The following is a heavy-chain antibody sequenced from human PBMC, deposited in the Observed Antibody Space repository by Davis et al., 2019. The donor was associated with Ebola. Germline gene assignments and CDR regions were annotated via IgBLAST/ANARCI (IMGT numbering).Heavy chain of an antibody. CDR1: GFTFSSYW. V-gene: IGHV3-74*01. J-gene: IGHJ6*02. Sequence: GESLKISCAASGFTFSSYWMHWVRQAPGKGLVWVSRINSDGSSTSYADSVKGRFTISRDNSKNTLYLQMNSLRAEDTAVYYCARESGTMVFFGMDVWGQGTTVTVSS. CDR3: ARESGTMVFFGMDV. D-gene: IGHD3-10*01. CDR2: INSDGSST.